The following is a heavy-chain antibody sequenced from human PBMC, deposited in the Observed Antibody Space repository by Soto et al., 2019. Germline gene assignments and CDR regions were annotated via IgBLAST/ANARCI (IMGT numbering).Heavy chain of an antibody. J-gene: IGHJ6*02. CDR2: IYYSGST. Sequence: QVQLQESGPGLVKPSQTLSLTCTVSGGSISSGGYYWSWIRQHPGKGLEWIGYIYYSGSTYYNPSLKSRVTISVDTSKSQFSLKLSSVTAADTAVYYCARATREDYGDYVYYYYGMDVWGQGTTVTVSS. CDR1: GGSISSGGYY. D-gene: IGHD4-17*01. V-gene: IGHV4-31*03. CDR3: ARATREDYGDYVYYYYGMDV.